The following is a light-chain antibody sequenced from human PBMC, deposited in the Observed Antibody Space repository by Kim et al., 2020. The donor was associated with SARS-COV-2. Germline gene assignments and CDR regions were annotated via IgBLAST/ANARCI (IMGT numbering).Light chain of an antibody. J-gene: IGLJ2*01. V-gene: IGLV6-57*03. CDR1: SGSIASNY. CDR2: EDN. CDR3: QSYDSSNQVV. Sequence: KKVTSSGTRSSGSIASNYVQWYQQRPGSAPTTVIYEDNQRPSGVPDRFSGSIDSSSNSASLTISGLKTEDEADYYCQSYDSSNQVVFGGGTQLTVL.